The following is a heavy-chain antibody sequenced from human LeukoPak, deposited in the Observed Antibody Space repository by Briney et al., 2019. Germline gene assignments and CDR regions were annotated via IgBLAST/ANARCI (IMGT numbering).Heavy chain of an antibody. CDR3: ARGRQYSSGWNYFDY. J-gene: IGHJ4*02. V-gene: IGHV3-21*04. CDR1: GFTFNTYS. D-gene: IGHD6-19*01. CDR2: ITSSSNYM. Sequence: GGSLRLSCAASGFTFNTYSMNWVRQAPGKGLEWVSSITSSSNYMYYADSVRGRFTISRDNSKNTLYLQMNSLRAEDTAVYYCARGRQYSSGWNYFDYWGQGTLVTVSS.